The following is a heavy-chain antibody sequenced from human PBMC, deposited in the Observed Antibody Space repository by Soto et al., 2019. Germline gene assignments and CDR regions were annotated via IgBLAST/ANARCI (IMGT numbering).Heavy chain of an antibody. CDR3: ARIDAGYCSGGSCYANDY. Sequence: QVTLKESGPVLVNPTETLTLTCTVSGFSLSNARMGVSWIRQPPGKALEWLAHIFSNDEKSYSTSLKSRLTISKDTSKSQVVLTMTNMDPVDTATYYCARIDAGYCSGGSCYANDYWGQGTLVTVSS. CDR2: IFSNDEK. V-gene: IGHV2-26*01. CDR1: GFSLSNARMG. D-gene: IGHD2-15*01. J-gene: IGHJ4*02.